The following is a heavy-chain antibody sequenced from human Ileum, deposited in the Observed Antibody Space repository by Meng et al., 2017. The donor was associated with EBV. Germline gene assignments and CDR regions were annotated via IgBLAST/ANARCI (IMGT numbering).Heavy chain of an antibody. CDR1: GGPMGRTNW. CDR2: IYHSGST. V-gene: IGHV4-4*02. Sequence: QVQVQGRVPGLGKPSGTLSLPWAFSGGPMGRTNWWSWVRQPQGKGLEWIGEIYHSGSTNYNPSLKSRVSISVDKSKNQFSLKLSSVTAADTAVYYCARADKVRFDYWGQGTLVTASS. J-gene: IGHJ4*02. CDR3: ARADKVRFDY.